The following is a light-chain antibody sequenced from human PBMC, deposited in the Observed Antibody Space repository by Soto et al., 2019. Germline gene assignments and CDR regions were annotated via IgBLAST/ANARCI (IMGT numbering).Light chain of an antibody. J-gene: IGLJ2*01. Sequence: QSALTQPASVSGSPGQSITISCTGTSSDVGSYHLVSWYQHHPGKAPKLIIYEGSKRPSGISSRFSGSKSGNTASLTISGLQAEDEADYHCCSYAGVSTFVVFGGGTKLTVL. CDR2: EGS. CDR3: CSYAGVSTFVV. CDR1: SSDVGSYHL. V-gene: IGLV2-23*03.